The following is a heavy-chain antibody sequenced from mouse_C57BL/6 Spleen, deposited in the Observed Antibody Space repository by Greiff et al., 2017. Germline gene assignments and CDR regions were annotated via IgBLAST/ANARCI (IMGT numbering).Heavy chain of an antibody. V-gene: IGHV1-64*01. Sequence: QVQLQQPGAELVKPGASVKLSCKASGYTFTSYWMHWVKQRPGQGLEWIGMIHPNSGSTNYNEKFKSKATLTVDKSSSTAYMQLSSLTSEDSAVYYCAEDGYYDAMDYWGQGTSVTVSS. D-gene: IGHD2-3*01. CDR2: IHPNSGST. J-gene: IGHJ4*01. CDR1: GYTFTSYW. CDR3: AEDGYYDAMDY.